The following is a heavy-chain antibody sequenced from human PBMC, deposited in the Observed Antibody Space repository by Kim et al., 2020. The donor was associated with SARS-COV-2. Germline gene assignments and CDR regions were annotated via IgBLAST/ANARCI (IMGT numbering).Heavy chain of an antibody. CDR2: ISSSSYI. CDR1: GFTFSSYS. Sequence: GGSLRLSCAASGFTFSSYSMNWVRQAPGKGLEWVSSISSSSYIYYADSVKGRFTISRDNAKNSLYLQMNSLRAEDTAGYYCARGSSSSGSILDYWGQGTL. D-gene: IGHD6-6*01. CDR3: ARGSSSSGSILDY. V-gene: IGHV3-21*01. J-gene: IGHJ4*02.